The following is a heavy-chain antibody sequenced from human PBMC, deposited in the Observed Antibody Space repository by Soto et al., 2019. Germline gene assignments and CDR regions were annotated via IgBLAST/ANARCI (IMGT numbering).Heavy chain of an antibody. CDR2: ISGNGANI. CDR3: AKKMSGSYTYFDY. CDR1: GFSNTSYA. V-gene: IGHV3-23*01. D-gene: IGHD1-26*01. J-gene: IGHJ4*02. Sequence: EVQLLESGGGLIQPGGSLRLSCAASGFSNTSYAMSWVRQAPGKGLEWVSTISGNGANIFYGDSVKGRFTISRDTSENTVYLQMNSLRAEEDTAVYYCAKKMSGSYTYFDYWGQGTLVTVSS.